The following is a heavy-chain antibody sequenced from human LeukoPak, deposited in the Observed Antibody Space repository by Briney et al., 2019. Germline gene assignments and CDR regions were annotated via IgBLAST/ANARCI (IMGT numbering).Heavy chain of an antibody. J-gene: IGHJ4*02. Sequence: SESLSLTCAVYGGSFSGYYXXXXRQPPGKGLEWXGEXNHHGSTNYNPSLKSRVTISVDTSKNRFSLKLSSVTAADTAVYYCAREPLVTPADYWGQGTLVTVSS. D-gene: IGHD2/OR15-2a*01. CDR2: XNHHGST. CDR1: GGSFSGYY. V-gene: IGHV4-34*01. CDR3: AREPLVTPADY.